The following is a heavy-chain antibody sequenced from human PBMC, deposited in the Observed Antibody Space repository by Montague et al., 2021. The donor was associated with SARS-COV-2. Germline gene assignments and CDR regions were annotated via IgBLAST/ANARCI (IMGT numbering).Heavy chain of an antibody. D-gene: IGHD6-13*01. CDR1: GGSINNYY. J-gene: IGHJ4*02. CDR3: ARGAYSSSWYPVKYYFDX. V-gene: IGHV4-59*12. Sequence: SETLSLTCSVSGGSINNYYWGWVRQSPGKGLEWIGYIYYSGSVTTSYNPSLKSRVSISVDTSKNQFSLKLSSVTAADTAVYYCARGAYSSSWYPVKYYFDXWGQGTLVTVSS. CDR2: IYYSGSVTT.